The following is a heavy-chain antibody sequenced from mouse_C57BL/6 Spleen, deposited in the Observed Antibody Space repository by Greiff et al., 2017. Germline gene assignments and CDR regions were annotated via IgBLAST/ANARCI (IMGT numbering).Heavy chain of an antibody. Sequence: VQLLESGAELVKPGASVKMSCKASGYTFTSYWITWVKQRPGQGLEWIGDIYPGSGSTNYNEKFKSKATLTVDTSSSTAYMQLSSLTSEDSAVYNSARRDSEDDFDYWGQGTTLTVSS. D-gene: IGHD3-3*01. CDR2: IYPGSGST. J-gene: IGHJ2*01. V-gene: IGHV1-55*01. CDR3: ARRDSEDDFDY. CDR1: GYTFTSYW.